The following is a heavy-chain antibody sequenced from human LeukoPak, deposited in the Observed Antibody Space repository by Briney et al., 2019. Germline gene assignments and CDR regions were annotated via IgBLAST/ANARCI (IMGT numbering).Heavy chain of an antibody. CDR2: IIPIFGTA. CDR1: GGTFSSYA. J-gene: IGHJ3*02. V-gene: IGHV1-69*13. CDR3: ARGGLERLNDAFDI. Sequence: ASVKVSCKASGGTFSSYAISWVRQAPGQGLEWMGGIIPIFGTANYAQKLQGRVTITADESTSTAYMELSSLRSEDTAVYYCARGGLERLNDAFDIWGQGTMVTVSS. D-gene: IGHD1-1*01.